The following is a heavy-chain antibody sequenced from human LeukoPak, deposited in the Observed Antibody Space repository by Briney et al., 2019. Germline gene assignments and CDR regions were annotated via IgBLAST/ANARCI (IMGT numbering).Heavy chain of an antibody. CDR1: GYTFNTFG. Sequence: ASVKVSCKASGYTFNTFGITWVRQAPGQGLEWMGIINPSGGSTSYAQKFQGRVTMTRDMSTSTVYMELSSLRSEDTAVYYCARVSSVVVTASNAFDIWGQGTMVTVSS. V-gene: IGHV1-46*02. J-gene: IGHJ3*02. D-gene: IGHD2-21*02. CDR3: ARVSSVVVTASNAFDI. CDR2: INPSGGST.